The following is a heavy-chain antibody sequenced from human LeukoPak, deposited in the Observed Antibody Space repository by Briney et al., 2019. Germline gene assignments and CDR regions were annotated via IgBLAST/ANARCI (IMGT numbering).Heavy chain of an antibody. CDR1: GYTFTSYC. J-gene: IGHJ5*02. V-gene: IGHV1-46*01. CDR2: INPSGGST. CDR3: ARDLWYDFPTLDDAKTPLRYNWFDP. Sequence: VASVKVSCKASGYTFTSYCMHWVRQAPGQGLEWMGIINPSGGSTSYAQKFQGRVTMTRDTSTSTVYMELSSLRSEDTAVYYCARDLWYDFPTLDDAKTPLRYNWFDPWGQGTLVTVSS. D-gene: IGHD3-3*01.